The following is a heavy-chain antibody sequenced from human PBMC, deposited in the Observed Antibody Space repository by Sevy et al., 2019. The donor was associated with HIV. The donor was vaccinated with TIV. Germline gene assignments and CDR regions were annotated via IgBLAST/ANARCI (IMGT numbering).Heavy chain of an antibody. J-gene: IGHJ6*02. CDR3: ARVPPTVTTGNYYYYGMDV. CDR1: GYSFSSHW. CDR2: IYPGDSDI. D-gene: IGHD4-17*01. V-gene: IGHV5-51*01. Sequence: GESLKISCKGSGYSFSSHWLGWVRQMPGRGLEWMGIIYPGDSDIRYSPSFQGQVTLSAATSIDTAYLQWSSLKASDTAVYYCARVPPTVTTGNYYYYGMDVWGQGTTVTVSS.